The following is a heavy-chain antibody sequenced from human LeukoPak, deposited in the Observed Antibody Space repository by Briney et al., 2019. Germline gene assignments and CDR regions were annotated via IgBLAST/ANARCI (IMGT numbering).Heavy chain of an antibody. D-gene: IGHD4-17*01. V-gene: IGHV1-2*02. Sequence: ASVKVSCKASEYSFTGYYIYWVRQAPGQGLEWMGWINPNIGGTNYAQNFQGRVTMTRDTSISTAYMELSRLRFDDTAVYYCARVTLDYGDYGYYYMDVWGKGTTVTISS. CDR3: ARVTLDYGDYGYYYMDV. CDR2: INPNIGGT. J-gene: IGHJ6*03. CDR1: EYSFTGYY.